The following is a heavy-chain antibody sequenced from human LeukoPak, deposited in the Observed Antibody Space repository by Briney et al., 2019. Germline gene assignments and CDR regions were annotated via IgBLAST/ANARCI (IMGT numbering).Heavy chain of an antibody. CDR2: IYYSGIT. V-gene: IGHV4-59*08. Sequence: PSETLSLTCSVSGASMSTYYWSWIRQPPGKGLEWIGYIYYSGITNYSPSLKSRVTLSVDTSKNQFSLKLTSVTAVDTAVYFCAKREPYNGGWRFDHWGQGALVTVSS. CDR1: GASMSTYY. J-gene: IGHJ4*02. D-gene: IGHD2-8*01. CDR3: AKREPYNGGWRFDH.